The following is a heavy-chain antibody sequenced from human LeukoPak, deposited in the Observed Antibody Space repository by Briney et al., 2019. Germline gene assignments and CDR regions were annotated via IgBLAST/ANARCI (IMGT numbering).Heavy chain of an antibody. J-gene: IGHJ4*02. D-gene: IGHD6-13*01. CDR3: LRDYQGY. V-gene: IGHV3-7*01. CDR2: IKADGSQK. Sequence: AGGSLRLSCAASGFTFSRYWMSWVRQAPGKVLEWVANIKADGSQKYYVDSVKGRFTISRDNAKNSLYLRMKSLRAEDTARYYWLRDYQGYWGQGTLVTVSS. CDR1: GFTFSRYW.